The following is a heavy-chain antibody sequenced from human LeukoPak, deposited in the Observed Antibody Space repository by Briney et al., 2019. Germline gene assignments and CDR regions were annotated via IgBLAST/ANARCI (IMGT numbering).Heavy chain of an antibody. CDR1: GFTFSSYW. CDR2: IKEDGSVK. CDR3: ARDRGWLQFDY. Sequence: PGGSLRLSCAASGFTFSSYWISWVRQAPGKGLEWVANIKEDGSVKYYLDSVKGRFTISRDNAKNSLYLQMNSLRAEDAAVYYCARDRGWLQFDYWGQGTLVTVS. V-gene: IGHV3-7*01. J-gene: IGHJ4*02. D-gene: IGHD5-24*01.